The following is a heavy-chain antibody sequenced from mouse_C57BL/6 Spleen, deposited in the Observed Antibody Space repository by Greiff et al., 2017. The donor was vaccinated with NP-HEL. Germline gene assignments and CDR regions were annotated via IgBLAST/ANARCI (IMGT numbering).Heavy chain of an antibody. J-gene: IGHJ2*01. V-gene: IGHV3-6*01. CDR1: GYSITSGYY. CDR2: ISYDGSN. D-gene: IGHD2-5*01. Sequence: DVKLQESGPGLVKPSQSLSLTCSVTGYSITSGYYWNWIRQFPGNKLEWMGYISYDGSNNYNPSLKNRISITRDTSKNQFFLKLNSVTTEDTATYYCARDTYYSNYAFDYWGQGTTLTVSS. CDR3: ARDTYYSNYAFDY.